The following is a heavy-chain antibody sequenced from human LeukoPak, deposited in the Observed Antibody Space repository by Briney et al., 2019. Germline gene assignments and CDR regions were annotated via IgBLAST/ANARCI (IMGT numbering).Heavy chain of an antibody. CDR1: GFIFSNYW. CDR2: IKQDGSEK. J-gene: IGHJ4*02. Sequence: GGSLRLSCAASGFIFSNYWMSWVRQAPGKGLEWVANIKQDGSEKYYVDSVKGRFTISRDNAKNSVYMQMNSLRAEDTAVYSCARQRRYCSGDSCYQRTFDFWGQGTLVTVSS. D-gene: IGHD2-15*01. CDR3: ARQRRYCSGDSCYQRTFDF. V-gene: IGHV3-7*01.